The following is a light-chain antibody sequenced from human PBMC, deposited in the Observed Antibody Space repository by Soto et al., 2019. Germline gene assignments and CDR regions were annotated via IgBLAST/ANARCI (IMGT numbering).Light chain of an antibody. J-gene: IGLJ1*01. CDR3: TSWTTNNSPYV. Sequence: QSALTQPASVSGSPGQSITISCTGTSSDVGGYNYVSWYQQHPGKAPKLLIYEVSNRPSGISDRFSGSKSDSTASLTISGLQADDEADYYCTSWTTNNSPYVFGTGTKLTVL. V-gene: IGLV2-14*03. CDR2: EVS. CDR1: SSDVGGYNY.